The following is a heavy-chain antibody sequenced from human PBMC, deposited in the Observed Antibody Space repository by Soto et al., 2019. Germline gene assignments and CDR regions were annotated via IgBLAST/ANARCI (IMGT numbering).Heavy chain of an antibody. CDR1: GGTFSSCA. CDR2: IIPIFGTA. Sequence: SVKVSCKASGGTFSSCAISWVRQAPGQGLEWMGGIIPIFGTANYAQKFQGRVTITADESTSTAYMELSSLRSEDTAVYYCAETRIRYFDWLFLDAFDIWGQGTVVTVSS. CDR3: AETRIRYFDWLFLDAFDI. D-gene: IGHD3-9*01. J-gene: IGHJ3*02. V-gene: IGHV1-69*13.